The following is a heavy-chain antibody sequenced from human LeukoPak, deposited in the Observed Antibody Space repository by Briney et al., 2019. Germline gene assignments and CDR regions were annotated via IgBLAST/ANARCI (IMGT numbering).Heavy chain of an antibody. D-gene: IGHD3-10*01. CDR1: GFTFRNYW. J-gene: IGHJ4*02. Sequence: PGGSLRLSCAASGFTFRNYWMHWVPQAPGKGLVWVSSIEGDGSRTNYADSVKGRFTISRDNAVNTLYLQMNSLRGEDTAVYFCARATSGTSYEYWGQGTLVTVSS. V-gene: IGHV3-74*01. CDR2: IEGDGSRT. CDR3: ARATSGTSYEY.